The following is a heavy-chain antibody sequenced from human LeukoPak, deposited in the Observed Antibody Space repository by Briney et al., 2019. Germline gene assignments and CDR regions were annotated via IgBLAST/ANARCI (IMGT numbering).Heavy chain of an antibody. J-gene: IGHJ4*02. CDR1: GFTFTDFW. CDR3: ARSFHGY. V-gene: IGHV3-7*01. Sequence: GGSLRLSCVASGFTFTDFWMSWVRQAPGKGLEWVANIKQDGSEKYYVDPVKGRFTISRDNAKNSVYLQMDSLRDEDTAVYYCARSFHGYWGQGTLVTVSS. CDR2: IKQDGSEK.